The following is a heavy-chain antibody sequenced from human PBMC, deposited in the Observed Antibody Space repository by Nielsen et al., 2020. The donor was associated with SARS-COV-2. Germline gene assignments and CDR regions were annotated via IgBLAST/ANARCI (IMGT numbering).Heavy chain of an antibody. CDR2: IDPSDSYT. D-gene: IGHD1-26*01. CDR1: GYTFTKFW. J-gene: IGHJ4*02. CDR3: ARSGKPWGGGY. V-gene: IGHV5-10-1*01. Sequence: GESLKIPCKTSGYTFTKFWISWVRQMPGKGLEWMGRIDPSDSYTNYSPSFQGHVTISADKSISTAYLQWSSLKASDTAMYYCARSGKPWGGGYWGQGTLVTVSS.